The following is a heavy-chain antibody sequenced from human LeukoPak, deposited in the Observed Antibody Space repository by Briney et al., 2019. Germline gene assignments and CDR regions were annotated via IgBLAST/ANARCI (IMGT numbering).Heavy chain of an antibody. Sequence: GGSLRLSCAASGFTFSTYSMNWVRQAPGKGLEWVSSISSSSSYRYYADSVEGRFTISRDNSKNTLYLQMNSLRAEDTAVYYCASGPINWFDPWGQGTLVTVSS. CDR1: GFTFSTYS. J-gene: IGHJ5*02. CDR3: ASGPINWFDP. V-gene: IGHV3-21*01. CDR2: ISSSSSYR.